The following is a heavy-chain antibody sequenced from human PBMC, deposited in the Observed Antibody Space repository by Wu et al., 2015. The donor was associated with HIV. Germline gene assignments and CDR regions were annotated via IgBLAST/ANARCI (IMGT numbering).Heavy chain of an antibody. D-gene: IGHD5-18*01. Sequence: QLVQSGAEVKKPGSSVKVSCKASGATFTSYALSWVRQAPGQGLEWMGRLIPMYGTADYAHKFQGRVTITADVSTSTAYMDVSSLRSDDTAVYYCAGGGGRTSMDPFDFWGQGTLVTVSS. CDR1: GATFTSYA. CDR2: LIPMYGTA. CDR3: AGGGGRTSMDPFDF. J-gene: IGHJ4*02. V-gene: IGHV1-69*13.